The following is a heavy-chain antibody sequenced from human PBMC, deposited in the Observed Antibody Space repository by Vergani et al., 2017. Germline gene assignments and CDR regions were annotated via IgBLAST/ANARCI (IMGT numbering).Heavy chain of an antibody. CDR3: ARQGLSKFYYGSGSLGLDAFDI. CDR1: GGSISSYY. CDR2: IYYSGST. D-gene: IGHD3-10*01. Sequence: QVQLQESGPGLVKPSETLSLTCTVSGGSISSYYWSWIRQPPGKGLEWIGYIYYSGSTNYNPSLKSRVTISVDTSKNQFSLKLSSVTAADPAVYYCARQGLSKFYYGSGSLGLDAFDIWGQGTMVTVSS. J-gene: IGHJ3*02. V-gene: IGHV4-59*08.